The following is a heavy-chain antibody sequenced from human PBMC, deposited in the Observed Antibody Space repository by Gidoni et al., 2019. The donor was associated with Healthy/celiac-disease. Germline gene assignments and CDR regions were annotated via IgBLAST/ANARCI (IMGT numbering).Heavy chain of an antibody. V-gene: IGHV2-26*01. D-gene: IGHD2-2*01. Sequence: QVTLKESGPVLVKPTETLTLTCTVPGFSSSNARLGVSWIRQPPGKALEWLAHIFSNDEKSYNTSPKSRLTISKDTAKSQVVLTMTNMDPVDTATYYCARLLPTAIGGPRSNWFGPWGQGTLVTVSS. J-gene: IGHJ5*02. CDR1: GFSSSNARLG. CDR2: IFSNDEK. CDR3: ARLLPTAIGGPRSNWFGP.